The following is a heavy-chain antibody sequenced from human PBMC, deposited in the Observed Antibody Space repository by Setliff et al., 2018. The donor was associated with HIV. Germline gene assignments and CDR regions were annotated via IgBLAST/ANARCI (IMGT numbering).Heavy chain of an antibody. D-gene: IGHD3-10*01. CDR2: IYHSGST. V-gene: IGHV4-38-2*01. CDR1: GYSLSSGYY. CDR3: ARLRGSNQFDY. J-gene: IGHJ4*02. Sequence: LSLTCAVSGYSLSSGYYWGWIRQPPGKGLEWIGSIYHSGSTYYNPSLKSRVTISVDTSKNQFSLKLSSVTAADTAVYYCARLRGSNQFDYWGQGTLVTVSS.